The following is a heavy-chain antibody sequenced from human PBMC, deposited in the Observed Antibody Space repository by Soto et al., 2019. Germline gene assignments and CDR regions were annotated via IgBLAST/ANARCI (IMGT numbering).Heavy chain of an antibody. CDR3: FRGGVTSPTFDY. Sequence: GESLKISCKASGYIIKNYWIGWVRQMPGQGLEWMVIIFPDDSDTRYSPSFQGHVTISVDKSISTAYVQWSSLKASDSAIYYCFRGGVTSPTFDYWGQGTLVTVSS. D-gene: IGHD3-16*01. CDR2: IFPDDSDT. V-gene: IGHV5-51*01. J-gene: IGHJ4*02. CDR1: GYIIKNYW.